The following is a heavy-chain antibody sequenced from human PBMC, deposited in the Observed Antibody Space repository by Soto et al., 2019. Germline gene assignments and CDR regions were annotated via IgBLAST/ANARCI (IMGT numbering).Heavy chain of an antibody. CDR3: ARDRPDYSSSWYRYHWFDP. J-gene: IGHJ5*02. CDR2: IIPIFGTA. V-gene: IGHV1-69*13. D-gene: IGHD6-13*01. Sequence: SVKVSCKASGGTFSSYAISWVRQAPGQGLEWMGGIIPIFGTANYAQKFQGRVTITADESTSTAYMELSSLRSEDTAVYYCARDRPDYSSSWYRYHWFDPWGQGTLVTVSS. CDR1: GGTFSSYA.